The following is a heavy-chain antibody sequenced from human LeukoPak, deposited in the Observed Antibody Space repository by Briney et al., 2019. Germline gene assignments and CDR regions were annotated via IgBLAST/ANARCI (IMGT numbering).Heavy chain of an antibody. CDR2: ISDSDSGT. D-gene: IGHD6-13*01. Sequence: AGSLRLSCAAAGFTFSTYAMSWVRQATGKRLEWVSSISDSDSGTYYADSVKGRFTISRDNSKNPLYLQMNSLRAEDTAVYYCAKGYGYSSSWTSNYYFYGLDVWGKGTTVTVSS. CDR3: AKGYGYSSSWTSNYYFYGLDV. V-gene: IGHV3-23*01. J-gene: IGHJ6*04. CDR1: GFTFSTYA.